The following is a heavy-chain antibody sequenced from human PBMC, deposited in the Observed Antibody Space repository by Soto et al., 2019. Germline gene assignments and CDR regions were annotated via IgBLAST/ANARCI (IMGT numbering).Heavy chain of an antibody. Sequence: SETLSLTCAVSGGSISSGGYSWSWIRQPPGKGLEWIGYIYHSGSTYYNPSLKSRVTISVDRSKNQFSLKLSSVTAADTAVYYCARDRLYGGGAWFDPWGQGTLVTVSS. J-gene: IGHJ5*02. CDR1: GGSISSGGYS. CDR2: IYHSGST. D-gene: IGHD4-17*01. V-gene: IGHV4-30-2*01. CDR3: ARDRLYGGGAWFDP.